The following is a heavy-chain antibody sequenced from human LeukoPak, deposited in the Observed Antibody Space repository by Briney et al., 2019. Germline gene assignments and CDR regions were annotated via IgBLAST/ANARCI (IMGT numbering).Heavy chain of an antibody. J-gene: IGHJ4*02. CDR2: INPNSGGT. Sequence: ASVKVSCKASGYTFTGYYMHWVRQAPGQGLEWMGWINPNSGGTNYAQKFQGRVTMTRDTSISTAYMELSRLRSDDTAVYYCARDVGYCSSTSCYYFDYSGQGTLVTVSS. CDR3: ARDVGYCSSTSCYYFDY. CDR1: GYTFTGYY. V-gene: IGHV1-2*02. D-gene: IGHD2-2*03.